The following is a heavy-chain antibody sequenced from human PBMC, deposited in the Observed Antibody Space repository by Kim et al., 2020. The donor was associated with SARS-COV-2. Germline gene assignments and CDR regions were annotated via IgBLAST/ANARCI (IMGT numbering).Heavy chain of an antibody. Sequence: GGSLRLSCAASGFTFSSYAMSWVRQAPGKGLEWVSAISGSGGSTYYADSVKGRFTISRDNSKNTLYLQMNSLRAEDTAVYYCAKDRGDCSGGNPCRWFDPWGQGTLVTVSS. CDR3: AKDRGDCSGGNPCRWFDP. CDR1: GFTFSSYA. V-gene: IGHV3-23*01. CDR2: ISGSGGST. D-gene: IGHD2-15*01. J-gene: IGHJ5*02.